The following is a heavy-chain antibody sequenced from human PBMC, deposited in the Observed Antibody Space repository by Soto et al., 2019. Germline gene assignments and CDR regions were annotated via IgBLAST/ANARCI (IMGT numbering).Heavy chain of an antibody. Sequence: PGGSLRLSCAASGFTLNSYSMNWVRQAPGKGLEWISYIRSSGSVTYYVDSVKGRFTISRDNAKNSLYLQMNSLRAEDTAVYYCAREGSASFLGYWGQGTLVTVSS. CDR2: IRSSGSVT. CDR3: AREGSASFLGY. CDR1: GFTLNSYS. D-gene: IGHD3-10*01. J-gene: IGHJ4*02. V-gene: IGHV3-48*01.